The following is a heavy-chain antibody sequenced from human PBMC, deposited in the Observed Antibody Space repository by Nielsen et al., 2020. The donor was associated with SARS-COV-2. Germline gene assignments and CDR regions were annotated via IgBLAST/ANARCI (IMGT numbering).Heavy chain of an antibody. CDR1: GLTFRNSW. Sequence: GGSLKSSCAAPGLTFRNSWINWARQGPGKGLFWVSRISPDGTTTAYADSVKGRFTISRDNARNTLYLQMNSLRAEDTAVYYCASHKFGEGHWGQGTLVSVSS. J-gene: IGHJ1*01. D-gene: IGHD3-10*01. V-gene: IGHV3-74*01. CDR2: ISPDGTTT. CDR3: ASHKFGEGH.